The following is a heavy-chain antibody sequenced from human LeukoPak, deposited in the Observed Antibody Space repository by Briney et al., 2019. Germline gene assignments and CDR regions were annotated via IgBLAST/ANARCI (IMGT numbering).Heavy chain of an antibody. CDR3: ERDLGSYSSSWYGAYYYGMDV. V-gene: IGHV3-33*01. Sequence: GRSLRLSCAASGFTFSSYGMHWVRQAPGKGLEWVAVIWYDGSNKYYADSVKGRFTISRDNSKNTLYLQMNSLRAEDTAVYYCERDLGSYSSSWYGAYYYGMDVWGKGTTVTVSS. CDR1: GFTFSSYG. CDR2: IWYDGSNK. J-gene: IGHJ6*04. D-gene: IGHD6-13*01.